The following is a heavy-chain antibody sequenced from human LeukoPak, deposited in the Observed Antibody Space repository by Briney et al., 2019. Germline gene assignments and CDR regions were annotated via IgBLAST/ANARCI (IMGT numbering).Heavy chain of an antibody. D-gene: IGHD6-13*01. J-gene: IGHJ4*02. CDR1: GGAFSGYY. CDR2: INHSGST. CDR3: ARDSESYSSSWSAPFDY. V-gene: IGHV4-34*01. Sequence: SETLSLTCAVYGGAFSGYYWSWIRQPPGKGLEWIGEINHSGSTNYNPSLKSRVTISVDTSKNQFSLKLSSVTAADTAVYYCARDSESYSSSWSAPFDYWGQGTLVTVSS.